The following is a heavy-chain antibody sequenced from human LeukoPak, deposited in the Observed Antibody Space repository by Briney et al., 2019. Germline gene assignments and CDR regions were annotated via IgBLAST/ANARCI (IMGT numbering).Heavy chain of an antibody. Sequence: GGPLRLSCVASRFAFSQAWMSWVRQAPGKGLEWVGRIKSESDGGTTDYAAPVKGRFTISRDDSKNTLFLQMNSLQTEDTAVYYCTTSGWFDHWGQGTLVTVSS. CDR3: TTSGWFDH. D-gene: IGHD1-26*01. J-gene: IGHJ5*02. V-gene: IGHV3-15*01. CDR1: RFAFSQAW. CDR2: IKSESDGGTT.